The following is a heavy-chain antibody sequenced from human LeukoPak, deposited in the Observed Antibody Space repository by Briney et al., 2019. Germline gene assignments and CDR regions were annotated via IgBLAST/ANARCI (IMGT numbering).Heavy chain of an antibody. CDR2: INPNSGGT. CDR3: ARGLAGRRHKDYAFDI. D-gene: IGHD2-21*01. J-gene: IGHJ3*02. CDR1: GYTFTGYY. V-gene: IGHV1-2*02. Sequence: ASVKVSCXASGYTFTGYYMHWVRQAPGQGLEWMGWINPNSGGTNYAQKFQGRVTMTRDTSISTAYMELSRLRSDDTAVYYCARGLAGRRHKDYAFDIWGQGTMVTVSS.